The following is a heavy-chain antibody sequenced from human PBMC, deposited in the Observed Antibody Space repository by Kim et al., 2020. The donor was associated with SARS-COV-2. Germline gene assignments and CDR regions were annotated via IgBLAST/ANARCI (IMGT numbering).Heavy chain of an antibody. CDR2: SRT. J-gene: IGHJ4*02. CDR3: ASRIYTSFDS. V-gene: IGHV3-74*01. Sequence: SRTTYADSVKGRVTVSRDNAKNTLYLQMNNLRAEDTAMYYCASRIYTSFDSWGQGTLVTVSS.